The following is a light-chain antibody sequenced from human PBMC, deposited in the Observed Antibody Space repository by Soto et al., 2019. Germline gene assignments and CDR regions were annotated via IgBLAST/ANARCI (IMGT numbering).Light chain of an antibody. CDR2: GSS. CDR3: QQYSNWPPYA. V-gene: IGKV3-15*01. CDR1: QSVGST. J-gene: IGKJ2*01. Sequence: DIVMTQSPGSLSASPGESVTLSCRASQSVGSTLAWYQHQPGQAPRVLIYGSSTRATGIPDRFSGSGSGTDFTLIINSLQSEDFAVYFCQQYSNWPPYAFGQGTKLEMK.